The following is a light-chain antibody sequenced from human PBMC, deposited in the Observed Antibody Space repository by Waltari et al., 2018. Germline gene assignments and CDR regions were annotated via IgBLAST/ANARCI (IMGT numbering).Light chain of an antibody. CDR3: QHHYGTPFT. CDR2: KAS. Sequence: QMTQSRPSLSASVVERVTLTCRASEDGNTYVNWYEQTRGKAPKLLIYKASTLQSGVPSRFSGSGSGTDYTFTISSLQSEDVALYYCQHHYGTPFTFGAGTKLDIK. CDR1: EDGNTY. J-gene: IGKJ3*01. V-gene: IGKV1-39*01.